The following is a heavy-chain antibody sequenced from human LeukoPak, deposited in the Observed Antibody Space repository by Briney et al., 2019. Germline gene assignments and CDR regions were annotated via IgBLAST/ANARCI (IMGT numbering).Heavy chain of an antibody. CDR3: AAYDQQLIL. V-gene: IGHV1-58*01. CDR1: EFTFSNSA. D-gene: IGHD2/OR15-2a*01. J-gene: IGHJ4*02. Sequence: VASVKVSCKASEFTFSNSAFQWVRQARGQRLEWMGWIVVGSGNTNYAQRFQERVIITRDMSTKTVYMELSSLKSEDTAVYYCAAYDQQLILWGQGTLVAVSS. CDR2: IVVGSGNT.